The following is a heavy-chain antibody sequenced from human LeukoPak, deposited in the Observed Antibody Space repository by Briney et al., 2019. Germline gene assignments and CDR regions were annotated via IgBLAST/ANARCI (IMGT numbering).Heavy chain of an antibody. CDR3: ARGGGFPYYFDY. Sequence: SETLSLTCTVSGGSISSGDYYWSWIRQPPGKGLEWIGYIYYSGSTYYNPSLKSRVTISVDTSKNQFSLKLSSVTAADTAVYYCARGGGFPYYFDYWGQGTLVTVSS. J-gene: IGHJ4*02. CDR1: GGSISSGDYY. V-gene: IGHV4-30-4*01. D-gene: IGHD2-15*01. CDR2: IYYSGST.